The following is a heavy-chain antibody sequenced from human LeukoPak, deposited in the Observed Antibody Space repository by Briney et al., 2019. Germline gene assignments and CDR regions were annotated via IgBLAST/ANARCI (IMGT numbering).Heavy chain of an antibody. D-gene: IGHD6-19*01. Sequence: PSETLSLTCTVSGGSISSYYWSWIRQPPGKGLEWIGYIYYSGSINYNPSLKSRVTISVDTSKNQFSLKLSSVTAADTAVYYCARWSSGWFDYWGQGTLVTVSS. CDR3: ARWSSGWFDY. CDR1: GGSISSYY. CDR2: IYYSGSI. J-gene: IGHJ4*02. V-gene: IGHV4-59*01.